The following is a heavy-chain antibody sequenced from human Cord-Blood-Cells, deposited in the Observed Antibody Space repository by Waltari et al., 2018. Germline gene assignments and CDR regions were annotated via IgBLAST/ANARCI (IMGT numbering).Heavy chain of an antibody. CDR2: INHSGST. CDR1: GGSFSGYY. J-gene: IGHJ4*02. V-gene: IGHV4-34*01. D-gene: IGHD7-27*01. Sequence: CAVYGGSFSGYYWSWIRQPPGKGLEWIGEINHSGSTNYNPSLKSRVTISVDTSKNQFSLKLSSVTAADTAVYYCARVRLATGDDYWGQGTLVTVSS. CDR3: ARVRLATGDDY.